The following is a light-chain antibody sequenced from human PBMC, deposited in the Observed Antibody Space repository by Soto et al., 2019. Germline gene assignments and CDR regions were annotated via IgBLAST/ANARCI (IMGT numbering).Light chain of an antibody. J-gene: IGLJ1*01. CDR3: SSYTISRTYI. CDR1: SSDVGAYDY. V-gene: IGLV2-14*01. Sequence: QSALTQAASVSGSPGQSITISCTGTSSDVGAYDYVTWYQQHPGKAPKVMIYKVSNRPSGVSNRFSGSKSGNTASLTISGLQGEDEADYYCSSYTISRTYIFGTGTKLTVL. CDR2: KVS.